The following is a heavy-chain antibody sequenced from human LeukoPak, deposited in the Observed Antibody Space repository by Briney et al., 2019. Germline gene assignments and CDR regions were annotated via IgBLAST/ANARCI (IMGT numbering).Heavy chain of an antibody. CDR1: GYSFTSYW. Sequence: GEPLKISGKGSGYSFTSYWISWVRQMPGKGRGWRGRIDTSDSYTNYSPSFQGHVTISADKSISTAYLQWSSLKAADTAMYYCALLPEVAASGPAAFDIWRQGTMVTVS. V-gene: IGHV5-10-1*01. J-gene: IGHJ3*02. CDR3: ALLPEVAASGPAAFDI. CDR2: IDTSDSYT. D-gene: IGHD2-15*01.